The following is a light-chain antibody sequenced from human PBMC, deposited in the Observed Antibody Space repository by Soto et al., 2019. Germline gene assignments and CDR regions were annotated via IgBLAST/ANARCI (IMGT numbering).Light chain of an antibody. J-gene: IGKJ5*01. CDR1: QSLSTN. CDR3: QQYDDWPIT. CDR2: DAS. V-gene: IGKV3-15*01. Sequence: EIVMTQSPATLSVSPGGRATLSCRASQSLSTNLAWYQQRPGQAPRLLIHDASARATGIPGRFSGSGSGTEFTLTISSLQSEDFAVYYCQQYDDWPITFGQGTRLEIK.